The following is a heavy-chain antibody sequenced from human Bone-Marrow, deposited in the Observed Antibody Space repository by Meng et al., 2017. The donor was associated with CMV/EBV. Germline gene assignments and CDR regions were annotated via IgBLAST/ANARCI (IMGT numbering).Heavy chain of an antibody. CDR1: GGSFSGYY. D-gene: IGHD6-6*01. J-gene: IGHJ4*02. CDR3: ARLPYSSSSYIDY. V-gene: IGHV4-34*01. CDR2: INHSGST. Sequence: SETLSLTCAVSGGSFSGYYWSWIRQPPGKGLEWIGEINHSGSTDYNPSLKSRVTISVDTSKNQFSLKLSSVTAADTAVYYCARLPYSSSSYIDYWGQGTLVTVSS.